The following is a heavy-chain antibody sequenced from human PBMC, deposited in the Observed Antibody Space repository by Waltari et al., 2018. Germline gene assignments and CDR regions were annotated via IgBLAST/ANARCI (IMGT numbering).Heavy chain of an antibody. CDR2: IYYSGST. CDR3: ATTYYDILTGYNYYYYYMDV. CDR1: GGSLSSHY. V-gene: IGHV4-59*11. Sequence: QVQLQESGPGLVKPSETLSLTCTVSGGSLSSHYWSWIRQPPGQGLEWIGYIYYSGSTNYNPSLKSRVTISVDTSKNQFSLKLSSVTAADTAVYYCATTYYDILTGYNYYYYYMDVWGKGTTVTVSS. J-gene: IGHJ6*03. D-gene: IGHD3-9*01.